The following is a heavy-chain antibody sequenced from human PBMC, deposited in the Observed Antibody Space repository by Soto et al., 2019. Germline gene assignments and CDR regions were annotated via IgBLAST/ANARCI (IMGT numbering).Heavy chain of an antibody. CDR1: GYTFTGYY. V-gene: IGHV1-2*04. J-gene: IGHJ6*02. Sequence: QVQLVQSGAEVKKPGASVKVSCKASGYTFTGYYMHWVRQAPGQGLEWMGWINPNSGGTNYAQKFQGLVTMTRDTSISTAYMELSRLRSDDTAVYYCARDGDFWSGYSDYYYYGMDVWGQGTTVTVSS. CDR2: INPNSGGT. CDR3: ARDGDFWSGYSDYYYYGMDV. D-gene: IGHD3-3*01.